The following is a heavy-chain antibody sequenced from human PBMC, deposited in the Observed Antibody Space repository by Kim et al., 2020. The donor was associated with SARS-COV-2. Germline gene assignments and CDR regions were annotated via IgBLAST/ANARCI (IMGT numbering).Heavy chain of an antibody. V-gene: IGHV4-34*01. J-gene: IGHJ4*02. CDR3: ARGVRYYDSSGYYYDY. D-gene: IGHD3-22*01. CDR2: INHSGST. CDR1: GGSFSGYY. Sequence: SETLSLTCAVYGGSFSGYYWSWIRQPPGKGLEWIGEINHSGSTNYNPSLKSRVTISVDTSKNQFSLKLSSVTAADTAVYYCARGVRYYDSSGYYYDYWGQGTLVTVSS.